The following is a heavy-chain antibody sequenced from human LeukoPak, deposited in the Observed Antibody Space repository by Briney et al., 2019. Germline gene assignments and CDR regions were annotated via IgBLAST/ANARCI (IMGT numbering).Heavy chain of an antibody. D-gene: IGHD3-3*01. V-gene: IGHV4-59*01. Sequence: PSETLSLTCTVSGGSISSYYWSWIRQPPGEGLEWVGYIYYSGSTNYNPSLKSRATISVATSKNQSSLKLSTVPAADAAVYYCAREDDFSHGTEVWGQGTTVTVSS. J-gene: IGHJ6*02. CDR3: AREDDFSHGTEV. CDR1: GGSISSYY. CDR2: IYYSGST.